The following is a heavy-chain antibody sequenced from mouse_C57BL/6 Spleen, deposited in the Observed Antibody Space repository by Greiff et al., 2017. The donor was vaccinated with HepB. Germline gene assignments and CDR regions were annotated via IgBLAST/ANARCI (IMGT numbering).Heavy chain of an antibody. V-gene: IGHV1-4*01. J-gene: IGHJ4*01. CDR1: GYTFTSYT. CDR2: INPSSGYT. D-gene: IGHD1-1*02. CDR3: ARRWFPYAMDY. Sequence: VQLQESGAELARPGASVKMSCKASGYTFTSYTMHWVKQRPGQGLEWIGYINPSSGYTKYNQKFKDKATLTADKSSSTAYMQLSSLTSEDSAVYYCARRWFPYAMDYWGQGTSVTVSS.